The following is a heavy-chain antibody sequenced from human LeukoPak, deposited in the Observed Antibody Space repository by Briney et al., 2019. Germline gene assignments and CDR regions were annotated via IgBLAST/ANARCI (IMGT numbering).Heavy chain of an antibody. CDR1: GFTFGDYA. Sequence: GGSLRLSCTASGFTFGDYAMSWVRQTPGKGLEWVGVIRSKTYGGTTEYAASAKGRFTISRDDSKSIAYLQMDSLKTEDTAVYYCIRGGYSYGVWGQGTLVTVSS. V-gene: IGHV3-49*04. D-gene: IGHD5-18*01. CDR2: IRSKTYGGTT. CDR3: IRGGYSYGV. J-gene: IGHJ4*02.